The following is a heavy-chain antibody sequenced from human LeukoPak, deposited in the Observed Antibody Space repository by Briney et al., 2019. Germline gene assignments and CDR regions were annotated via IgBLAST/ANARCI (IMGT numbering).Heavy chain of an antibody. D-gene: IGHD5-18*01. V-gene: IGHV3-7*04. J-gene: IGHJ4*02. CDR2: IKQDGSEK. CDR1: GGSFSGYY. Sequence: ETLSLTCAVYGGSFSGYYWSWIRQPPGKGLEWVANIKQDGSEKYYVDPVKGRFTISRDNAKHSLYLQMNSLRAEDTAVYYCARGAAMAFDYWGQGTLVTVSS. CDR3: ARGAAMAFDY.